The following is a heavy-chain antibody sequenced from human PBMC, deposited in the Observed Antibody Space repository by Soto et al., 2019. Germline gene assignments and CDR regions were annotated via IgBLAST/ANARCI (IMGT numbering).Heavy chain of an antibody. CDR1: GGTFSSYT. CDR2: IIPILGIA. Sequence: QVQLVQSGAEVKKHGSSVKVSCKASGGTFSSYTISWVRQAPGQGLEWMGRIIPILGIANYAQKFQGRVTITADKSTSTAYMELSSLRSEDTAVYYCARVHCSGGSCYEVYWGQGTLVTVSS. J-gene: IGHJ4*02. V-gene: IGHV1-69*02. D-gene: IGHD2-15*01. CDR3: ARVHCSGGSCYEVY.